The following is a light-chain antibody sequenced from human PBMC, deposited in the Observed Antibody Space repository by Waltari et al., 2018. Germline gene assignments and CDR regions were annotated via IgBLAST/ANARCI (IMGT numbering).Light chain of an antibody. CDR3: QQRSNWLYT. V-gene: IGKV3-11*01. Sequence: EIVLTQSPATLSLYPGDRATLTFRASQSVSSYLAWYQQKPGQAPRLLIYDASNWATGIPARFSGSGSGTDFTLTISSLEPEDFAVYYCQQRSNWLYTFGQGTKLEIK. CDR1: QSVSSY. J-gene: IGKJ2*01. CDR2: DAS.